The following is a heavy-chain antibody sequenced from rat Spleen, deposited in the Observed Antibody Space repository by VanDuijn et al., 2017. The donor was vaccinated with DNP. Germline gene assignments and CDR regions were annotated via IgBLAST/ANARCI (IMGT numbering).Heavy chain of an antibody. V-gene: IGHV5-7*01. J-gene: IGHJ4*01. D-gene: IGHD1-12*02. CDR1: GFTFSDYL. Sequence: EVQLVESGGGLVQPGRSLKLSCAASGFTFSDYLMAWVRPAPKKGLEWVATISYDGSSTYYRDSVKGRFTISRDNAKSTLYLQMDSLRSEDTATYYCARQTYYDGSYPYTMDAWGQGTSVTVSS. CDR2: ISYDGSST. CDR3: ARQTYYDGSYPYTMDA.